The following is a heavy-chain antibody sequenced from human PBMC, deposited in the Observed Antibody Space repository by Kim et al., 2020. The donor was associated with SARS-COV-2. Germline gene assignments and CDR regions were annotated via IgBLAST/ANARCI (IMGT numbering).Heavy chain of an antibody. J-gene: IGHJ4*02. CDR2: SNWNGGST. CDR1: GFSFDDYG. V-gene: IGHV3-20*01. CDR3: ARGFYRGPFDY. D-gene: IGHD3-10*01. Sequence: GGSLRLSCAAASGFSFDDYGMSWVRQAPGKGLEWVSGSNWNGGSTGYADSVKGRFTISRDNAKKSLYLQMNSVRAEDTAFYHCARGFYRGPFDYWGQGILVTVSS.